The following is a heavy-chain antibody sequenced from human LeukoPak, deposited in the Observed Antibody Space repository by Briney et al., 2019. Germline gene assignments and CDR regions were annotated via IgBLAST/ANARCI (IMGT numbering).Heavy chain of an antibody. Sequence: GGSLRLSCAASGFTFSNAWMSWVRQAPGKGLEWVGRIKSKTDGGTTDYAAPVKGRFTISRDDSKNTLYLQMNSLKTEDTAVYYCTTKFQSMSSSSAINQPIDYWGQGTLVTVSS. J-gene: IGHJ4*02. V-gene: IGHV3-15*01. D-gene: IGHD6-6*01. CDR2: IKSKTDGGTT. CDR3: TTKFQSMSSSSAINQPIDY. CDR1: GFTFSNAW.